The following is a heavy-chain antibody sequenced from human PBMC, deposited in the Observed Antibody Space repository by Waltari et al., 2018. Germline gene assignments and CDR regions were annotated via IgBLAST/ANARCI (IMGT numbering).Heavy chain of an antibody. V-gene: IGHV4-30-2*01. CDR3: ARATSSGYSGFDY. CDR1: GGSISSGGYS. D-gene: IGHD3-22*01. CDR2: IYPSGST. Sequence: QLQLQESGSGLVKPSQTLSLTCAVSGGSISSGGYSWSWIRQPPGKGLEWIGYIYPSGSTYYNPSLKSRVTISVDRSKNQFSLKLSSVTAADTAVYYCARATSSGYSGFDYWGQGTLVTVSS. J-gene: IGHJ4*02.